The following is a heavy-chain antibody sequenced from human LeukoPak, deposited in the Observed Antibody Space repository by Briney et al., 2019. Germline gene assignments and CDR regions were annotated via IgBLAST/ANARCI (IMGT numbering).Heavy chain of an antibody. V-gene: IGHV1-18*01. CDR3: ARNHHSQIVEATPNVDY. J-gene: IGHJ4*02. CDR2: ISAYNGNT. Sequence: ASVKVSCTASGYTFTSYGISWVRQAPGQGLEWMGWISAYNGNTNYAQKLQSTVTNTTNTSTSTAYVERRSLRSDDTAVYYCARNHHSQIVEATPNVDYWGQRTLVTVSS. D-gene: IGHD1-26*01. CDR1: GYTFTSYG.